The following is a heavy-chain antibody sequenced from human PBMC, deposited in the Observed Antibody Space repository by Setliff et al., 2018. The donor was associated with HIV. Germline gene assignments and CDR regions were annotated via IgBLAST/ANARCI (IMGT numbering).Heavy chain of an antibody. CDR2: VYYSGST. V-gene: IGHV4-39*01. CDR1: GDSISSSSYY. J-gene: IGHJ6*03. CDR3: ARRTSYSGGLYYYYYYMDV. Sequence: SETLSLTCTVSGDSISSSSYYWGWIRQPPGKGLEWIGSVYYSGSTYYNPSLKSRVTISVDTSKNQFSLKLSSVTAADTAVYYCARRTSYSGGLYYYYYYMDVWGKGTTVTVSS. D-gene: IGHD1-26*01.